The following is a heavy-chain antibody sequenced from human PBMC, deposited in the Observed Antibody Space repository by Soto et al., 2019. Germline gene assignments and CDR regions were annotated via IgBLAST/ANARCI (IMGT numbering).Heavy chain of an antibody. J-gene: IGHJ6*01. V-gene: IGHV3-21*01. CDR3: SGCSGGACHQNYGMAV. D-gene: IGHD2-15*01. CDR2: ISPSTSHI. CDR1: GFTFSSCT. Sequence: EVHLVESGGGLVKPGGSLRLSCAVSGFTFSSCTMNWVRQAPGKGLEWVSSISPSTSHIYYADSVKGRFTISRDNAKNSLFLQMNSLRAEDTSVYYCSGCSGGACHQNYGMAVWGQGTTVTVS.